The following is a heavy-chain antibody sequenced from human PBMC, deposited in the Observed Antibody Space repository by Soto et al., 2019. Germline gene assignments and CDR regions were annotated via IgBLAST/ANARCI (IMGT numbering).Heavy chain of an antibody. J-gene: IGHJ5*01. CDR2: IYWDDDK. Sequence: SGPTLVNPTQTLTLTCTFSGFSLSTSGVGVGWIRQPPGKALEWLALIYWDDDKRYSPSLKSRLTITKDTSKNQVVLTMTNMDPVDTATYYCAHSPGLYSSPSRSPNWFDSWGQGTLVTVS. CDR3: AHSPGLYSSPSRSPNWFDS. CDR1: GFSLSTSGVG. D-gene: IGHD6-13*01. V-gene: IGHV2-5*02.